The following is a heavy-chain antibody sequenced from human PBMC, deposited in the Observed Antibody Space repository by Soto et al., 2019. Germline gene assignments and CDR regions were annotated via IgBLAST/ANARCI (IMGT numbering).Heavy chain of an antibody. D-gene: IGHD6-13*01. CDR2: IRSKAYGGTT. V-gene: IGHV3-49*04. Sequence: SLILSCTASGFTFGDYAMSWVRQAPGKGLEWVGFIRSKAYGGTTEYAASVKGRFTISRDDSKSIAYLQMNSLKTEDTAVYYGTRSDAGNVRFERWGQGTPVTVSS. J-gene: IGHJ4*02. CDR3: TRSDAGNVRFER. CDR1: GFTFGDYA.